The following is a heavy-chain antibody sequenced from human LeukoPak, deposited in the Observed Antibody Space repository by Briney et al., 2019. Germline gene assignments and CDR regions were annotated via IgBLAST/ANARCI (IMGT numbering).Heavy chain of an antibody. V-gene: IGHV1-18*01. D-gene: IGHD3-16*02. CDR2: ISAYNGNT. CDR1: GYTFTSYG. Sequence: ASVKVSCKASGYTFTSYGISCVRQAPGQGLEWMGWISAYNGNTNYAQKLQGRVTMTTDTSTSTAYMELRSLRSDDTAVYYCAREGDYVWGSYRLPLDYWGQGTLVTVSS. CDR3: AREGDYVWGSYRLPLDY. J-gene: IGHJ4*02.